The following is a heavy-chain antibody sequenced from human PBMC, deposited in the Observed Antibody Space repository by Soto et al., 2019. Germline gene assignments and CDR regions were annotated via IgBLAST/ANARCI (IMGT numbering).Heavy chain of an antibody. CDR1: GGSFSGYY. CDR3: ARLMVTPGAFDI. CDR2: INHSGST. Sequence: SETLSLTCAVYGGSFSGYYWSWIRQPPGKGLEWIGEINHSGSTNYNPSLKSRVTISVDTSKNQFSLKLSSVTAADTAVYYCARLMVTPGAFDIWGQGTMVTVSS. D-gene: IGHD2-21*02. V-gene: IGHV4-34*01. J-gene: IGHJ3*02.